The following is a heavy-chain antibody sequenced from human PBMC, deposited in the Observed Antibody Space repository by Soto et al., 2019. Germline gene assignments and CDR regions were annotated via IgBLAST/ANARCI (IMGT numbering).Heavy chain of an antibody. J-gene: IGHJ1*01. Sequence: GGSLRLSCAASGFTFSSYRMNWVRQAPGKGLEWVSSISSSSSYIYYADSVKGRFTISRDNAKNSLYLQMNSLRAEDTALYYCAKDHSAFGGVQSPPYFQYWGQGTLVTVSS. V-gene: IGHV3-21*04. CDR2: ISSSSSYI. CDR1: GFTFSSYR. CDR3: AKDHSAFGGVQSPPYFQY. D-gene: IGHD3-16*01.